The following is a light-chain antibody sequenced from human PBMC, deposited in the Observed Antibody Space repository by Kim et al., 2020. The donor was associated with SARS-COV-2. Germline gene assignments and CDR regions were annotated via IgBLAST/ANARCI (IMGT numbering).Light chain of an antibody. J-gene: IGLJ2*01. V-gene: IGLV2-8*01. CDR1: SSDVGAYNY. CDR3: GSYAGTNSVL. Sequence: GQSVTLSCTGASSDVGAYNYVSWYQRHPGKAPQLMIYEVSQRPSGVPDRFSGSKSGNTAFLTVSGLQAEDEADYHCGSYAGTNSVLFGGGTQLTVL. CDR2: EVS.